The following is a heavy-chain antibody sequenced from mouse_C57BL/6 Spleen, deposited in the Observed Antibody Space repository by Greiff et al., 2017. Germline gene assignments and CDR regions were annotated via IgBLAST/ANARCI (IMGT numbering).Heavy chain of an antibody. CDR2: IDPETGGT. D-gene: IGHD1-1*01. Sequence: QVQLKQSGAELVRPGASVTLSCKASGYTFTDYEMHWVKQTPVHGLEWIGAIDPETGGTAYNQKFKGKAILTADKSSSPAYMELRSLTAEDSAVYYCTSAVVAVSYWELDVWGTGTTVTVSS. J-gene: IGHJ1*03. V-gene: IGHV1-15*01. CDR3: TSAVVAVSYWELDV. CDR1: GYTFTDYE.